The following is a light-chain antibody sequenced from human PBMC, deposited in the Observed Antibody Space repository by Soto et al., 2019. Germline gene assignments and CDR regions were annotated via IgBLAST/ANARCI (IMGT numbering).Light chain of an antibody. CDR3: SSYAGSILYV. CDR2: EVN. J-gene: IGLJ1*01. V-gene: IGLV2-8*01. Sequence: QSALTQPPSASGSPGQSVTISCTGTSSDVGGYNYVSWYQQYPGKAPKLMIYEVNKRPSGVPDRFSGSKSGNTASLTVSGLQAEDEADYYCSSYAGSILYVFGPGTKLTVL. CDR1: SSDVGGYNY.